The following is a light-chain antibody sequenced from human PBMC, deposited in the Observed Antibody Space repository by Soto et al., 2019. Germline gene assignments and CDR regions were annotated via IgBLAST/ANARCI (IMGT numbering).Light chain of an antibody. J-gene: IGKJ5*01. CDR3: QQYDIWPPIT. V-gene: IGKV3-15*01. Sequence: EIVMTQSPATLSVSPGERATLSCRASQSISRGLAWYQQKPGQAPSLLSYDSSTRATGIPARFSGSGSGTEFTLTISSLQSEDFALYYCQQYDIWPPITFGQGTRLVIK. CDR2: DSS. CDR1: QSISRG.